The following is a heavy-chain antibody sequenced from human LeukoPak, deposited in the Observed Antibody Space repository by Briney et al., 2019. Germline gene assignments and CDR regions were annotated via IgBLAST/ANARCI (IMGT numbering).Heavy chain of an antibody. J-gene: IGHJ3*02. Sequence: PGRSLRLSCAASGFTFSSYAMHWVRQAPGKGLEWVAVISYDGSNKYYADSVKGRFTISRDNSKNTLYLQMNSLRAEDTAVYYCASRRSGWPNDAFDIWGRGTMVTVTS. V-gene: IGHV3-30-3*01. D-gene: IGHD6-19*01. CDR3: ASRRSGWPNDAFDI. CDR1: GFTFSSYA. CDR2: ISYDGSNK.